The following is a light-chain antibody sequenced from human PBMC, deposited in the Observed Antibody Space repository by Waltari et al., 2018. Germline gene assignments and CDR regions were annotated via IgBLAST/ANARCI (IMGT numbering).Light chain of an antibody. V-gene: IGLV1-44*01. J-gene: IGLJ2*01. CDR3: AAWDDSLNGHVV. CDR2: RNN. CDR1: DSNIGNNF. Sequence: QSVLTQPPSASGTPGQRVTTSFSGRDSNIGNNFFSWCKYLPGPAPKLLINRNNQRPSGVPDRFSGSKSGTSASLAISGLQSADEADYYCAAWDDSLNGHVVFGGGTKLTVL.